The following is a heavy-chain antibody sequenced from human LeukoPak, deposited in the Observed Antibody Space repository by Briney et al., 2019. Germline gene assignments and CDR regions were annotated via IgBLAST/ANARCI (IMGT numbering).Heavy chain of an antibody. V-gene: IGHV1-18*01. CDR3: ARVGQYTWNYGAWFDT. D-gene: IGHD1-7*01. CDR2: ISAYNGNT. CDR1: GYTFTSYG. Sequence: ASVRVSCKASGYTFTSYGISCGRQAPGQGREWMGWISAYNGNTHNTQKPQGRTTMTTASSTSTATIAMRSSRSEDKPVNYCARVGQYTWNYGAWFDTWGQGTLAPVS. J-gene: IGHJ5*02.